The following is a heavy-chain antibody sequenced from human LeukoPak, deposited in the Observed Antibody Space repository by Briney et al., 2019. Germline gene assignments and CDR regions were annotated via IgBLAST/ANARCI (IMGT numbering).Heavy chain of an antibody. V-gene: IGHV3-21*01. CDR2: ISSSSSYI. J-gene: IGHJ4*02. D-gene: IGHD3-10*01. Sequence: GGSLRLSCAASGFTFSSYSMNWVRQAPGKGMEWVSSISSSSSYIYYADSVKGRFTISRDNAKNSLYLQMNSLRAEDTAVYYCARSTMVGSYFDYWGQGTLVTVSS. CDR1: GFTFSSYS. CDR3: ARSTMVGSYFDY.